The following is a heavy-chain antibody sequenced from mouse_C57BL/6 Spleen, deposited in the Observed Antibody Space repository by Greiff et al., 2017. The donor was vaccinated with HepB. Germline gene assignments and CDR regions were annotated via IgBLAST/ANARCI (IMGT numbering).Heavy chain of an antibody. D-gene: IGHD2-3*01. CDR1: GFNIKDYY. V-gene: IGHV14-2*01. CDR2: IDPEDGET. Sequence: EVKLQESGAELVKPGASVKLSCTASGFNIKDYYMHWVKQRTEQGLEWIGRIDPEDGETKYAPKFQGKATITADTSSNTAYLQLSSLTSEDTAVYYCASQGDGYLDYWGQGTTLTVSS. J-gene: IGHJ2*01. CDR3: ASQGDGYLDY.